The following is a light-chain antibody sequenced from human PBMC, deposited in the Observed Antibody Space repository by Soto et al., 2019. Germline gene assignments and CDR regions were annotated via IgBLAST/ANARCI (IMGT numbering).Light chain of an antibody. V-gene: IGLV2-14*01. J-gene: IGLJ1*01. CDR3: SSYTSSSTLDV. CDR1: SSDVDGYNY. CDR2: DVS. Sequence: QSALTQPASVSGSPGQSITISCTGTSSDVDGYNYVSWYQQHPGKAPKLMIYDVSNRPSGVSNRFSGSKSGNTASLTISGLQAEDEADYYCSSYTSSSTLDVFGTGTMVTVL.